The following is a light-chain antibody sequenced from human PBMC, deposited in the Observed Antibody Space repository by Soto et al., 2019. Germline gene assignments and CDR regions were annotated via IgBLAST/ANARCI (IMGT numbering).Light chain of an antibody. CDR2: GAS. J-gene: IGKJ1*01. CDR3: QQYNNWTVT. CDR1: QSVSSN. Sequence: EIVMTQSPATLSVSPGERATLSCRASQSVSSNLAWYHQKPCHAPRLLIYGASTRATGIPARFSGSGSGTEFNLTISSLQSEDFAVYYCQQYNNWTVTFGQGTKVDIK. V-gene: IGKV3-15*01.